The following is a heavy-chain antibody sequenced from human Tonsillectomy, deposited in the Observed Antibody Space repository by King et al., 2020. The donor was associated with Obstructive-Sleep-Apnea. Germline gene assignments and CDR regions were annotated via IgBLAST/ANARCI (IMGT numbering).Heavy chain of an antibody. Sequence: QLQLQESGPGLVKPSETLSLTCTVSGASISSYYWSWIRQPPGQGLEWIGYIYYSWSTNYNPSLKSRVTISVDTSKNQFSLKLSSVTAADTAVYYCARHSRGYTYGYEYYFGYWGQGTLVTVSS. J-gene: IGHJ4*02. CDR3: ARHSRGYTYGYEYYFGY. V-gene: IGHV4-59*08. D-gene: IGHD5-18*01. CDR1: GASISSYY. CDR2: IYYSWST.